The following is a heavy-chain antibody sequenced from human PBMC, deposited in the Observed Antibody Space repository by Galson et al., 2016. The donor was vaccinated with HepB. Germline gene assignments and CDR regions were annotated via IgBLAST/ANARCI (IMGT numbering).Heavy chain of an antibody. J-gene: IGHJ6*02. Sequence: SLRLSCAASGFKFNTYWMSWVRRAPGKGLEWVANIKQDGSEKNYVDSVKGRFTISRDNAKNSLYLQMNSLRVEDTAGYYCFAAGYGMDVWGQGTTVTVSS. V-gene: IGHV3-7*01. CDR1: GFKFNTYW. CDR2: IKQDGSEK. CDR3: FAAGYGMDV. D-gene: IGHD6-13*01.